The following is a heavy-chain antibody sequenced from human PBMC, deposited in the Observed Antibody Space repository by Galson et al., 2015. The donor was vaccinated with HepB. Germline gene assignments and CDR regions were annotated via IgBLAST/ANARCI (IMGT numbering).Heavy chain of an antibody. J-gene: IGHJ4*02. Sequence: SLRLSCAASGFSAGRYAMNWVRQAPGKGLEWVATISGGEGTTYYADSVKGRFTISRDTSKNTLYLQMNSLRAGDTALYYCAKGIGSGWYYPSAFHSWGQGTLVTVSS. V-gene: IGHV3-23*01. CDR3: AKGIGSGWYYPSAFHS. D-gene: IGHD6-19*01. CDR1: GFSAGRYA. CDR2: ISGGEGTT.